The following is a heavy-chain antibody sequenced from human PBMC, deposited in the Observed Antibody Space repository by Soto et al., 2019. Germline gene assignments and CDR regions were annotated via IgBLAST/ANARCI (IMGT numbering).Heavy chain of an antibody. CDR2: IWNDGSNE. CDR3: AKDSGRGSADYYFDY. D-gene: IGHD3-10*01. CDR1: GVPFSTYC. V-gene: IGHV3-30*02. Sequence: GGSLRLTCEAYGVPFSTYCMHLIRHAPGKGLEWLAIIWNDGSNEYYADSVKGRFTISRDNSKNTLFLQMNSLRPEDTAVYFCAKDSGRGSADYYFDYWGRGNLVTVSS. J-gene: IGHJ4*02.